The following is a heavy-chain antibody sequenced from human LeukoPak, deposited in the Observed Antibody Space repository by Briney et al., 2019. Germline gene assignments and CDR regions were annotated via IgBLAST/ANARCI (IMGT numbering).Heavy chain of an antibody. D-gene: IGHD5-12*01. CDR3: ARPFTWLAFDI. V-gene: IGHV3-7*01. CDR2: IKQGGNDG. CDR1: GFAFSTYW. J-gene: IGHJ3*02. Sequence: GGPLRLFCAACGFAFSTYWMIWVRQAPGKALEGVANIKQGGNDGYYVDSVKGRFTISRDNAKNSRCLQMHSLRADDTAVYYCARPFTWLAFDIWGQGTMVTVSS.